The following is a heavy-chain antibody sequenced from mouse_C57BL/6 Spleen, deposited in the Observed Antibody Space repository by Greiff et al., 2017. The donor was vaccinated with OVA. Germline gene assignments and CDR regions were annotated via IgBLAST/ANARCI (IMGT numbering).Heavy chain of an antibody. CDR3: AREGAIYYGNYDY. V-gene: IGHV5-16*01. CDR2: INYDGSST. CDR1: GFTFSDYY. D-gene: IGHD2-1*01. J-gene: IGHJ2*01. Sequence: DVQLQESEGGLVQPGSSMKLSCTASGFTFSDYYMAWVRQVPEKGLEWVANINYDGSSTYYLDSLKSRFIISRDNAKNILYLQMSSLKSEDTATYYCAREGAIYYGNYDYWGQGTTLTVSS.